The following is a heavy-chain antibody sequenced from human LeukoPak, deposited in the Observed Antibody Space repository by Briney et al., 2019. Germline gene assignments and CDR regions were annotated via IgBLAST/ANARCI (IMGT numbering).Heavy chain of an antibody. CDR3: ATYGDYGY. CDR1: GFTFRTYG. D-gene: IGHD4-17*01. CDR2: ISASAGST. Sequence: GGSLRLSCIVSGFTFRTYGMSWVRQTPGKGLEWVSAISASAGSTNYADSVKGRFTISRDNSKSTLYLQMNSLRVEDTAVYYCATYGDYGYWGQGTLVTVSS. V-gene: IGHV3-23*01. J-gene: IGHJ4*02.